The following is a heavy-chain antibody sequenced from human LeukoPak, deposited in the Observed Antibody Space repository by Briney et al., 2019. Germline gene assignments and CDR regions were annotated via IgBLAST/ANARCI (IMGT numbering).Heavy chain of an antibody. CDR1: GFTFSDYS. CDR3: AKFQANYYDSSGYGCFDY. Sequence: GGSLRLSCAASGFTFSDYSMNWVRQAPGKGLEDLSYINSDGKTTWYADSVKGRFTASRDNAKNSLYLQMNSLRAEDTAVYYCAKFQANYYDSSGYGCFDYWGQGVLVTVSS. J-gene: IGHJ4*02. V-gene: IGHV3-48*01. CDR2: INSDGKTT. D-gene: IGHD3-22*01.